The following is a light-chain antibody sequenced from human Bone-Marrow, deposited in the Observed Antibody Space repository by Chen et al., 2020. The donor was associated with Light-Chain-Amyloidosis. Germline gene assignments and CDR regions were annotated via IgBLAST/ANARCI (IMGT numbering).Light chain of an antibody. CDR1: QGINNY. Sequence: IQLTQSPSSLSASVGDRVTITYRASQGINNYLAWYQQRPGKAPKLLIYGASTLQNAVPSRFSGGGSGTDFSLAISSLQPEDFATYYCQQFDSYPYTFGRGTKLEIK. J-gene: IGKJ2*01. V-gene: IGKV1-9*01. CDR2: GAS. CDR3: QQFDSYPYT.